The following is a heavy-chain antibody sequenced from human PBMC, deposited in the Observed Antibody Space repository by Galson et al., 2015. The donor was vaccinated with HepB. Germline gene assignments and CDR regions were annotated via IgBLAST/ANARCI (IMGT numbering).Heavy chain of an antibody. CDR2: ISGDGLTI. D-gene: IGHD2-8*01. Sequence: SCAASGFTFSNYWMHWVRQGPGKGLVWVSRISGDGLTITYADSVRGRFTISRDNAKKTLYLQVNSLRAEDTAVYYCTREGLMGATDYWGQGALVTVSS. J-gene: IGHJ4*02. V-gene: IGHV3-74*03. CDR1: GFTFSNYW. CDR3: TREGLMGATDY.